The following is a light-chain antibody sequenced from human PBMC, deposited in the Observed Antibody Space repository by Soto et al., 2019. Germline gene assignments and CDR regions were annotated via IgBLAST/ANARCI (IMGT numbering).Light chain of an antibody. V-gene: IGKV3-20*01. J-gene: IGKJ1*01. CDR3: QQYGSSPQT. Sequence: EIVLTQSPGPLSLSPGESATLSCSASQSVSSSYLAWYQQKPGQAPRLLIYGASSRATGIPDRFSGSGSGTDFTLTISRLEPEDFAVYYCQQYGSSPQTFGQGTKVDI. CDR2: GAS. CDR1: QSVSSSY.